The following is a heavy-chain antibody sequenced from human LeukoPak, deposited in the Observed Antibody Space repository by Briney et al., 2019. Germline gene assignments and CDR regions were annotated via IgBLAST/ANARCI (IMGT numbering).Heavy chain of an antibody. CDR3: ARLFGGVTTFDS. CDR1: GFTFSSYS. CDR2: ISSSSNYI. J-gene: IGHJ4*02. Sequence: PGGSLRLSCAASGFTFSSYSMNWVRQAPGKGLEWVSSISSSSNYIYYADSVKGRFTISRDNAKNSLNLQMNSLRPEDTAIYYCARLFGGVTTFDSWGQGALVTVSS. V-gene: IGHV3-21*01. D-gene: IGHD2-8*02.